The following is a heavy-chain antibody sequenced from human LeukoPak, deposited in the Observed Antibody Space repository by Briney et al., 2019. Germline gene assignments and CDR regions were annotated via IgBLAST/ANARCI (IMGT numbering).Heavy chain of an antibody. CDR2: IHHSGSA. J-gene: IGHJ4*02. V-gene: IGHV4-59*12. CDR1: SGSITTYY. Sequence: SETLSLTCSVSSGSITTYYWNWIRQAPGKEPEWIGYIHHSGSANYNPSLKSRVTISVDTSKNQFSLKLSSVTAADTAVYYCARAAAPPHSFDYWGQGTLVTVSS. D-gene: IGHD6-13*01. CDR3: ARAAAPPHSFDY.